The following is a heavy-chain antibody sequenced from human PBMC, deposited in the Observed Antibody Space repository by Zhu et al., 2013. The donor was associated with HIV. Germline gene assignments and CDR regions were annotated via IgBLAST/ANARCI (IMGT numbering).Heavy chain of an antibody. D-gene: IGHD3-22*01. Sequence: QVQLVQSGAEVKKPGASVKVSCKASGYTFTGYYLHWVRQAPGQGLEWMGWINPIRGDTDYAQKFQGRVTMTRDTSINTAYMELISLRSDDTGVYYCARVPGLEIYDHWGQGTLVTVSS. CDR1: GYTFTGYY. CDR3: ARVPGLEIYDH. CDR2: INPIRGDT. V-gene: IGHV1-2*02. J-gene: IGHJ4*02.